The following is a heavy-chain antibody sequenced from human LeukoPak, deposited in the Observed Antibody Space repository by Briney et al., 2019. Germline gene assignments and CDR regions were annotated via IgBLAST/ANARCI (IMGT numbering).Heavy chain of an antibody. CDR1: GFTFSGYT. V-gene: IGHV3-23*01. CDR3: ATLGGGDGY. J-gene: IGHJ4*02. Sequence: GGSLRLSCAASGFTFSGYTMSWVRQAPGKGLEWVSGISHSGGTTDYADSVKGRFTISRDNSRNTLYVQMNGLRVEDTAIYYCATLGGGDGYWGQGTLVTVSS. D-gene: IGHD3-16*01. CDR2: ISHSGGTT.